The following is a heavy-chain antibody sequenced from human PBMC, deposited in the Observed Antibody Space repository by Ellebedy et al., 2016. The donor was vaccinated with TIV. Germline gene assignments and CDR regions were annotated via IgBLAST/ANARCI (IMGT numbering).Heavy chain of an antibody. Sequence: GESLKISXAASGFTFSSYGMHWVRQAPGKGLEWVAVIWYDGSNKYYADSVKGRFTISRDNSKNTLYLQMNSLRAEDTAVYYCARDKSPRGFDYWGQGTLVTVSS. J-gene: IGHJ4*02. CDR3: ARDKSPRGFDY. CDR2: IWYDGSNK. CDR1: GFTFSSYG. V-gene: IGHV3-30*19.